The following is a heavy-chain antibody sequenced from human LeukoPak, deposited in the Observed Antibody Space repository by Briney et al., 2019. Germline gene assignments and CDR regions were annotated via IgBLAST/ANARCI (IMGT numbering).Heavy chain of an antibody. Sequence: GGSLRLSCAVAGFTFSDFTMNWIRQAPGKGLEWISYMTKSGYSKFYADSVKGRFTISRDTAKNSLYLQMNSLRSEDTAVYYCVRDQAYAFDMWGQGTMVSVS. CDR2: MTKSGYSK. CDR3: VRDQAYAFDM. V-gene: IGHV3-48*01. CDR1: GFTFSDFT. J-gene: IGHJ3*02.